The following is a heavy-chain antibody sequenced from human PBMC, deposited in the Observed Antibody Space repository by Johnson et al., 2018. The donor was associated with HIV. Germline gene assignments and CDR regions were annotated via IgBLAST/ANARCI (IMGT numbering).Heavy chain of an antibody. V-gene: IGHV3-13*01. CDR2: IGSAGDT. Sequence: VQLVESGGGLVQPGGSLRLSCAASEFTFSNYDMHWVRQATGKGLEWVSAIGSAGDTYYPGSVKGRFTISRDNAKNTLYLQMNSLRAEDTAVYHCTTTRILWFGELSNAFDIWGQGTMVTVSS. D-gene: IGHD3-10*01. CDR1: EFTFSNYD. CDR3: TTTRILWFGELSNAFDI. J-gene: IGHJ3*02.